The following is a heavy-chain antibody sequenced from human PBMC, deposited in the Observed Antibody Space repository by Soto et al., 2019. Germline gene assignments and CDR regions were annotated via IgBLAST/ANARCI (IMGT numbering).Heavy chain of an antibody. Sequence: GESLKISCKGSGYRFAGYWITWVRQKPGKGLEWMGRLDPSDSQTYYSPSLRGHVTISVTKSTTTVFLQWSSLRASDTAMYYCARQIYDSDTGPNFQYYFDSWGQGTPVTAPQ. CDR2: LDPSDSQT. J-gene: IGHJ4*02. V-gene: IGHV5-10-1*01. D-gene: IGHD3-22*01. CDR3: ARQIYDSDTGPNFQYYFDS. CDR1: GYRFAGYW.